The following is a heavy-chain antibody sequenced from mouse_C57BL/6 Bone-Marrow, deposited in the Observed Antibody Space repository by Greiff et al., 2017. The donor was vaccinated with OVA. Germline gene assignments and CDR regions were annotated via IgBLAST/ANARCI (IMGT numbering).Heavy chain of an antibody. V-gene: IGHV1-47*01. D-gene: IGHD1-1*01. CDR1: GYTFTTYP. Sequence: VQGVESGAELVKPGASVKMSCKASGYTFTTYPIEWMKQNHGKSLEWIGNFHPYNDDTKYNEKFKGKATLTVEKSSSTVYLELSRLTSDDSAVYYGARRRGYGSSYYAMDYWGQGTSVTVSS. CDR2: FHPYNDDT. CDR3: ARRRGYGSSYYAMDY. J-gene: IGHJ4*01.